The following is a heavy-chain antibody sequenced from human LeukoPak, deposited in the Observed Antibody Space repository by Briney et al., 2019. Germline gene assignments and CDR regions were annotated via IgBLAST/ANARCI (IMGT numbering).Heavy chain of an antibody. Sequence: GGSLRLSCGASGFIFSTYTMTWVRQAPGKGLEWVSRISDSGGSTYYADSVKGRFTISRDNSKNTLYLQMNSLRAEDTAVYYCARDIYYDSSGYYGSVYWGQGTLVTVSS. CDR3: ARDIYYDSSGYYGSVY. CDR1: GFIFSTYT. V-gene: IGHV3-23*01. D-gene: IGHD3-22*01. CDR2: ISDSGGST. J-gene: IGHJ4*02.